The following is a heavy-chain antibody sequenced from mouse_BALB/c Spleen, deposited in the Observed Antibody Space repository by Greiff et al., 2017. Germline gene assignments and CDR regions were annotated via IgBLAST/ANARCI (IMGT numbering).Heavy chain of an antibody. CDR1: GFTFSSFG. Sequence: EVMLVESGGGLVQTGGSRKLSCAASGFTFSSFGMHWVRQAPEKGLEWVAYISSGSSTIYYADTVKGRFTISRDNPKNTLFLQMTSLRSEDTAMYYCARSVVDAMDYWGQGTSVTVSS. CDR2: ISSGSSTI. CDR3: ARSVVDAMDY. J-gene: IGHJ4*01. D-gene: IGHD1-1*01. V-gene: IGHV5-17*02.